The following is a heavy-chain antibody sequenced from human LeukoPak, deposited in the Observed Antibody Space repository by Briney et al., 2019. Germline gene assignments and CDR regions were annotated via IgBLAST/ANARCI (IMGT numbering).Heavy chain of an antibody. J-gene: IGHJ4*02. V-gene: IGHV4-4*02. CDR2: SIIVGAP. D-gene: IGHD5-18*01. Sequence: SETLSLTCAVSGGSISSSNWWSWVRQPPGKGLGGLGKSIIVGAPTTTRSLKSRVTISVDTSKNQFSLKLSSVTAADTAVYYCARDGYSYGFSLDYWGQGTLVTVSS. CDR3: ARDGYSYGFSLDY. CDR1: GGSISSSNW.